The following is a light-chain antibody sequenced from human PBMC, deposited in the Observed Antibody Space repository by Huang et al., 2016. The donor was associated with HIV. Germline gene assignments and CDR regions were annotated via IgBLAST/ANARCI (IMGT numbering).Light chain of an antibody. CDR2: GAT. CDR1: QSVNSN. J-gene: IGKJ1*01. CDR3: QQYNNWPRT. Sequence: EIVMTQSPATVSVSPGERATLSCSAGQSVNSNLAWYQQKRGQAPRLLIYGATSRATGIPVRFSGSGSGTEFTLTISSLQSEDFAVYYCQQYNNWPRTFGQGTKVDIK. V-gene: IGKV3-15*01.